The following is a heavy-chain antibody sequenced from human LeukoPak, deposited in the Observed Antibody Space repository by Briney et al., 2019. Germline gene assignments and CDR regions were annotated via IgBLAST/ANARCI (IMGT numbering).Heavy chain of an antibody. J-gene: IGHJ4*02. Sequence: GGSLRLSCAASGFSFDDYGMSWVRQAPGKGLEWVPGIKWNGDSTGYADSVKGRFTVSRDNTKNSLYLQMNSLRAGDTALYFCARASYYTSPLYYFDYWGQGTLVTVSS. CDR2: IKWNGDST. CDR3: ARASYYTSPLYYFDY. V-gene: IGHV3-20*04. D-gene: IGHD3-22*01. CDR1: GFSFDDYG.